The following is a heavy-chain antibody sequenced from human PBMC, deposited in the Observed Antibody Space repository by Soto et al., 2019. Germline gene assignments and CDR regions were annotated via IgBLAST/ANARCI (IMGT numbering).Heavy chain of an antibody. J-gene: IGHJ5*02. CDR2: IWYDGSNK. V-gene: IGHV3-33*01. CDR3: ARKRSSGFSSWFDP. Sequence: PVGSLRLSCAASGFTFSSYGMHWVRQAPGKGLEWVAVIWYDGSNKYYADSVKGRFTISRDNSKNTLYLQMNSLRAEDTAVYYCARKRSSGFSSWFDPWGQGTLVTVSS. CDR1: GFTFSSYG. D-gene: IGHD2-2*01.